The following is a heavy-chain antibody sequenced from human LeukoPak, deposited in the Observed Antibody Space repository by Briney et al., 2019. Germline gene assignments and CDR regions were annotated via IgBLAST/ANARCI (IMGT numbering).Heavy chain of an antibody. V-gene: IGHV3-66*01. CDR3: AKGIQLWLHYYYYMDV. J-gene: IGHJ6*03. D-gene: IGHD5-18*01. CDR2: IFGGGST. Sequence: GGSLRLSCAASGFSVSNNYMSWVRQAPGKGLECVSVIFGGGSTYHADSVKGRFTISRDNSNNTLFLQMNSLRVEDTAVYYCAKGIQLWLHYYYYMDVWGKGTTVTVSS. CDR1: GFSVSNNY.